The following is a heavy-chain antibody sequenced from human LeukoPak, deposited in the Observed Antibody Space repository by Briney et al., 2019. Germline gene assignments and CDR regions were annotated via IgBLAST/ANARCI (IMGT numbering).Heavy chain of an antibody. CDR2: VYYSGSA. Sequence: SETLSLTCTVSGGSISGDYWSWTRQPPGKGLEWIGNVYYSGSANYNPTLRSRVAISVDTSKNQFSLELRSVTAADTAVYYCARPRPYNYWYFDLWGLGTLVTVSS. CDR1: GGSISGDY. CDR3: ARPRPYNYWYFDL. D-gene: IGHD1-14*01. V-gene: IGHV4-59*01. J-gene: IGHJ2*01.